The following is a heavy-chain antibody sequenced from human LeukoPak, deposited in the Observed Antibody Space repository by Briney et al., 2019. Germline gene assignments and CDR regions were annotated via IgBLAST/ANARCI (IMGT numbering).Heavy chain of an antibody. Sequence: GGSLRLSCAASGFTFSSYNMNWVRQAPGKGLEWVSSISSSSSYIYYADSVRGRFTISRDNAKNSLYLQMNSLRAEDTAVYYCARGSDYYDLDYWGQGTLVTVSS. CDR2: ISSSSSYI. CDR3: ARGSDYYDLDY. D-gene: IGHD3-3*01. CDR1: GFTFSSYN. J-gene: IGHJ4*02. V-gene: IGHV3-21*01.